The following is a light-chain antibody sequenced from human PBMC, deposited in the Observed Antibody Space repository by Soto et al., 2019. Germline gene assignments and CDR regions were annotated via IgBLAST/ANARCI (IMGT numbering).Light chain of an antibody. V-gene: IGKV1-5*01. J-gene: IGKJ1*01. CDR3: QQYNSYWT. Sequence: DIQMTQSPSTLSASVGDRVTITCRASQSISSWLAWYQQKPGKAPTLLIYDASSLESGVPSRFSGSGSGTEFTLTISSLQPADFATYYCQQYNSYWTFGQGTKVEIK. CDR1: QSISSW. CDR2: DAS.